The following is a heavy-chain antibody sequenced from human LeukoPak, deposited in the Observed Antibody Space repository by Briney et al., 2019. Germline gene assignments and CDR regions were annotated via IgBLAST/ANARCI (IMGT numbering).Heavy chain of an antibody. J-gene: IGHJ4*02. CDR1: GFTFSSYS. D-gene: IGHD6-13*01. Sequence: PGGSLRLSCAASGFTFSSYSMNWVRQAPGKGLEWVSSISSSSSYIYYADSVKGRFTISRDNAKNSLYLQMNSLRAEDTAVYYCARALAAGTNFDYWGQGTLVTVSS. CDR2: ISSSSSYI. V-gene: IGHV3-21*01. CDR3: ARALAAGTNFDY.